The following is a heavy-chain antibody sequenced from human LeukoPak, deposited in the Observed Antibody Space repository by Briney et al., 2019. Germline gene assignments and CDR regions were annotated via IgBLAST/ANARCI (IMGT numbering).Heavy chain of an antibody. J-gene: IGHJ6*02. CDR1: GYTFTGYY. D-gene: IGHD2-8*01. Sequence: GASVKVSCKASGYTFTGYYMHWVRQAPGQGLEWMGWINPNSGGTNYAQKFQGRVTMTRDTSISTAYMELSRLRSDDTAVYYCARDSKTNGVLFLGNYYYGMDVWGQGTTVTVSS. CDR2: INPNSGGT. CDR3: ARDSKTNGVLFLGNYYYGMDV. V-gene: IGHV1-2*02.